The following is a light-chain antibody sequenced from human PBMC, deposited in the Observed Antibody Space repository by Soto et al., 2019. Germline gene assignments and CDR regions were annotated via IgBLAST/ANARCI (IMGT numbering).Light chain of an antibody. CDR3: KSYDSSLSGYV. Sequence: QALRTQPPCVSGAPGQRFTISCTGSSANIGAAYNVDWYQQLPGTAPKLLIYGNNNRPSGVPARFSGSKSGTSASLAIAGLQAEDEGDYYCKSYDSSLSGYVFGTGTKVTVL. CDR1: SANIGAAYN. J-gene: IGLJ1*01. CDR2: GNN. V-gene: IGLV1-40*01.